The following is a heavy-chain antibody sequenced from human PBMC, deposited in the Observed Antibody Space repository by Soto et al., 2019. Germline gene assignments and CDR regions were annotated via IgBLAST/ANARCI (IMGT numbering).Heavy chain of an antibody. CDR2: IIPILGIA. CDR1: GGTFSSYT. Sequence: QVQLVQSGAEVKKPGSSVKVSCKASGGTFSSYTISWVRQAPGQGLEWMGRIIPILGIANYAQKFQGRVTITADKSTSTAYMELSSLRSEDTAVYYCAGETTDYYYYYGMDVWGQGTTVTVSS. D-gene: IGHD1-1*01. V-gene: IGHV1-69*08. J-gene: IGHJ6*02. CDR3: AGETTDYYYYYGMDV.